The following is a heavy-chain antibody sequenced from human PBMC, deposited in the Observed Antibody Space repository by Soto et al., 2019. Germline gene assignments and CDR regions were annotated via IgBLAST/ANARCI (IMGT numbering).Heavy chain of an antibody. Sequence: ASVKVSCKVSGYTITELSMHWVRQAPGKGLEWMGGFDPEDGETIYAQKFQGRVTMTEDTSTDTAYMELSSLRPEDTAVYYCATSSQGAYYYYYGMDVWGQGTTVTFSS. CDR3: ATSSQGAYYYYYGMDV. CDR2: FDPEDGET. V-gene: IGHV1-24*01. CDR1: GYTITELS. J-gene: IGHJ6*02.